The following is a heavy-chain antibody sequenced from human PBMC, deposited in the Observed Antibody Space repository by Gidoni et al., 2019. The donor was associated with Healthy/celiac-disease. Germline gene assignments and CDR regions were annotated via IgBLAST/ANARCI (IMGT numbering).Heavy chain of an antibody. J-gene: IGHJ6*03. CDR2: INPSGGST. Sequence: QVQLVQSGAEVKKPGASVQVSCKASGYTFTSYYMHWVRQARGQGLEWMGIINPSGGSTSYAQKFQGRVTMTRDTSTSTVYMELSSLRSEDTAVYYCARDLWEPNYYMDVWGKGTTVTVSS. CDR3: ARDLWEPNYYMDV. V-gene: IGHV1-46*01. D-gene: IGHD1-26*01. CDR1: GYTFTSYY.